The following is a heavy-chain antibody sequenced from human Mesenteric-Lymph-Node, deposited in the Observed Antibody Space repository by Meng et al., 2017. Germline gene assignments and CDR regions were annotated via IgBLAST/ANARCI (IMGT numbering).Heavy chain of an antibody. V-gene: IGHV3-48*03. Sequence: GEALKISRAASGFTFSSYEMNWVPQAPGKGLGVVLYISSSGSTIYYADSVKCRFTTSRDNAKNSLCLQMNSLRAEDTAVYYCAREPYSSSWYYYYGMDVWGQGTTVTVSS. J-gene: IGHJ6*02. CDR2: ISSSGSTI. CDR3: AREPYSSSWYYYYGMDV. D-gene: IGHD6-13*01. CDR1: GFTFSSYE.